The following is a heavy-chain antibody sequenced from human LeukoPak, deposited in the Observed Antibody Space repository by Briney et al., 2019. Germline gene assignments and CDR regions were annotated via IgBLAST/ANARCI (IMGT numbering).Heavy chain of an antibody. CDR2: IYYSGST. CDR1: GGSISSYY. V-gene: IGHV4-59*01. J-gene: IGHJ6*02. Sequence: SETLSLTCTVSGGSISSYYWSWIRQPPGKGLKWIGYIYYSGSTNYNPSLKSRVTISVDTSKNQFSLKLSSVTAADTAVYYCARAVHGMDVWGQGTTVTVSS. CDR3: ARAVHGMDV.